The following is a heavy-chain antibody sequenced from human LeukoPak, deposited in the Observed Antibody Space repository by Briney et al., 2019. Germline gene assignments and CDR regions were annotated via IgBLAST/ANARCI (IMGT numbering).Heavy chain of an antibody. CDR1: GYPFTTYE. J-gene: IGHJ5*02. Sequence: RASVKVSCKTSGYPFTTYEINWVRQAAGQGLEWMGWVHPDTGYADYAQKFQGRVTMTSDTSISTAYMELSSLRSDDTAAYFCARGPRNDPWGQGTLVTVSS. D-gene: IGHD1-14*01. CDR3: ARGPRNDP. V-gene: IGHV1-8*01. CDR2: VHPDTGYA.